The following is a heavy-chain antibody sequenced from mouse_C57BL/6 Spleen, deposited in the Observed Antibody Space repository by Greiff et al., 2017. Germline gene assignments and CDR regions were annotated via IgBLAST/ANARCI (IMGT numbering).Heavy chain of an antibody. CDR3: TREGDGYYFAY. V-gene: IGHV1-15*01. CDR2: IDPETGGT. D-gene: IGHD2-3*01. Sequence: QVQLKQSGAELVRPGASVTLSCKASGYTFTDYEMHWVKQTPVHGLEWIGAIDPETGGTAYNQKFKGKAILTADKSSSTAYMELRSLTSEDSAVYYCTREGDGYYFAYWGQGTLVTVSA. J-gene: IGHJ3*01. CDR1: GYTFTDYE.